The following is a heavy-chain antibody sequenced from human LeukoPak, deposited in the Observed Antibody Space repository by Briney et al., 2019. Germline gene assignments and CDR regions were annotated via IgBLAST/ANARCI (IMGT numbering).Heavy chain of an antibody. V-gene: IGHV7-4-1*02. CDR1: GYTFTSYA. D-gene: IGHD1-26*01. J-gene: IGHJ4*02. CDR3: AREEAGGEWEFRGDY. CDR2: INTNTGNP. Sequence: GASVKVSCKDSGYTFTSYAMNWVRQAPGQGLEWMGWINTNTGNPTYAQGFTGRFVFSLDTSVSTAYLQISSLKAEDTAVYYCAREEAGGEWEFRGDYWGQGTLVTVSS.